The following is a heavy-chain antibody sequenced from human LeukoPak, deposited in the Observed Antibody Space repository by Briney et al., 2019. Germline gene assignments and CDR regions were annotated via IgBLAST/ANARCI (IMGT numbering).Heavy chain of an antibody. J-gene: IGHJ4*02. Sequence: GASVKVSCKASGGTFSSYAISWVRQAPGQGLEWMGGIIPIFGTANYAQKFQGRVTITADESTSTAYMELSRLRSEDTAVYYCARDGDTYYDILTGYPTFDYWGQGPLVTVSS. D-gene: IGHD3-9*01. CDR2: IIPIFGTA. CDR3: ARDGDTYYDILTGYPTFDY. V-gene: IGHV1-69*13. CDR1: GGTFSSYA.